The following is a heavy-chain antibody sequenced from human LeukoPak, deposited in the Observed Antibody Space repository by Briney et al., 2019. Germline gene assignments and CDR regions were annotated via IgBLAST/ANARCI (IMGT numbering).Heavy chain of an antibody. CDR2: IIPSSGDT. Sequence: ASVKVSCKASGYTFTGYYVHWVRQAPGQGLEWMGWIIPSSGDTKFAQKFQGRVSMTRDTSISTAYMELRSLRSDDTAVYYCARDLYVGPRILMDTAMGTDYWGQGTLVTVSS. CDR3: ARDLYVGPRILMDTAMGTDY. V-gene: IGHV1-2*02. CDR1: GYTFTGYY. D-gene: IGHD5-18*01. J-gene: IGHJ4*02.